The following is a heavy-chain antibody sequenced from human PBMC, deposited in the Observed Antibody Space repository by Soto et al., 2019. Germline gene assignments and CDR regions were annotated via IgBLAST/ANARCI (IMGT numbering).Heavy chain of an antibody. V-gene: IGHV3-23*01. J-gene: IGHJ4*02. CDR2: ISGTARRT. CDR1: GFTPTTTP. D-gene: IGHD3-9*01. Sequence: EVQLLESGGGLVLPGGSLRLSCAGSGFTPTTTPLRWVRQPPGKGLEWVTTISGTARRTYYVDSVKGRFFISRDNSKKTVTLQMNTLTRDDTAVYYCAADFRYFDNWGQGTRVTASS. CDR3: AADFRYFDN.